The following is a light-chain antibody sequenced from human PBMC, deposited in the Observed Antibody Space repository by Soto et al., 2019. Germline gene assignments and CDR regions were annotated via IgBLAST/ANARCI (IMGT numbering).Light chain of an antibody. CDR1: SSDVGGYKY. CDR2: EVN. Sequence: QSVLTQPPSASGSPGQSVTISCTGTSSDVGGYKYVSWYQHHPGKAPKLMIYEVNKRPSGVPDRFSGSKSGNTASLTVSGLQAEDEADYYCSSYAGSKNLVFGGGTKVTVL. V-gene: IGLV2-8*01. J-gene: IGLJ3*02. CDR3: SSYAGSKNLV.